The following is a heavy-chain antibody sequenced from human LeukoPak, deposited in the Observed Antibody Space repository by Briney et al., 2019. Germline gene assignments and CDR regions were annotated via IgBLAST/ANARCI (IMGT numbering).Heavy chain of an antibody. CDR3: AREARSTFDY. CDR1: GDSASTDSAA. J-gene: IGHJ4*02. Sequence: SQTLSLTCAISGDSASTDSAAWNWIRQSPSRGLEWLGRTYYRSKWYNDYAVSVKSRIIINPDTSKNQLSLQLNSVTPDDTAVYYCAREARSTFDYWGQGTLVTVSS. V-gene: IGHV6-1*01. D-gene: IGHD5/OR15-5a*01. CDR2: TYYRSKWYN.